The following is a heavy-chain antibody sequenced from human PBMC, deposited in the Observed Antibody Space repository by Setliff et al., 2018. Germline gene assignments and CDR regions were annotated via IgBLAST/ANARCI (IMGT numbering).Heavy chain of an antibody. V-gene: IGHV4-39*01. D-gene: IGHD4-17*01. J-gene: IGHJ3*02. CDR3: ARHENDYGDYDDAFDI. Sequence: SETLSLTCTVSGGFISSRSYYWGWIRQPPGKGLEWIGSIHYSGSTYYNPSLKSRVTISVDTSKNQFSLKVSSVTAADTAVYYCARHENDYGDYDDAFDIWGQGTMVT. CDR2: IHYSGST. CDR1: GGFISSRSYY.